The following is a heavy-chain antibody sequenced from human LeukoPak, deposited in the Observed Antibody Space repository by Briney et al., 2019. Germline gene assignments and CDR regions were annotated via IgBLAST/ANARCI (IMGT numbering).Heavy chain of an antibody. V-gene: IGHV1-2*02. Sequence: ASVKLSCKASGYTFSDYYMHWVRRAPGQGLEWLGWMNPNSGDTNYAQKFQGRVTMTRDTSITTAYMELGRLRSDDTAVYDCARDHWKYNNWFDPWGPGTLVTVSS. CDR1: GYTFSDYY. J-gene: IGHJ5*02. CDR2: MNPNSGDT. D-gene: IGHD1-7*01. CDR3: ARDHWKYNNWFDP.